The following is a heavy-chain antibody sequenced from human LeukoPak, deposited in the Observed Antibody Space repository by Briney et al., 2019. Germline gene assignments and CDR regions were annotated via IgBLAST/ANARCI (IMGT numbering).Heavy chain of an antibody. CDR3: APEDTAMVEHLDFDY. V-gene: IGHV3-21*01. Sequence: GGSLRLSCAVSGFTFSRYSMNWVRQAPGKGLEWVSSISNIGTSIYYADSVKGRFTISRDNAKNSLYLQMDSLRAEDTAVYYCAPEDTAMVEHLDFDYWGQGTLVTVSS. D-gene: IGHD5-18*01. CDR2: ISNIGTSI. CDR1: GFTFSRYS. J-gene: IGHJ4*02.